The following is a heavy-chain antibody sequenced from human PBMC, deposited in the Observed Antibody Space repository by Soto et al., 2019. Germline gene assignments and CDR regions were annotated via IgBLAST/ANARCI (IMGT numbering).Heavy chain of an antibody. J-gene: IGHJ4*02. D-gene: IGHD3-3*01. CDR3: ARDQGERYDFWSGDFDY. V-gene: IGHV3-30-3*01. CDR1: GFTFSSYA. CDR2: ISYDGSNK. Sequence: QVQLVESGGGVVQPGRSLRLSCAASGFTFSSYAMHWVRQAPGKGLEWVAVISYDGSNKYYADSVKGRFTISRDNSKNTLYLQMNSLRAEDTAVYYCARDQGERYDFWSGDFDYWAQGTLVTVSS.